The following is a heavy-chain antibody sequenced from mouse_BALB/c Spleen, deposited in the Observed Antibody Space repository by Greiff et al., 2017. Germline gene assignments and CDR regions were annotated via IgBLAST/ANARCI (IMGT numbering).Heavy chain of an antibody. D-gene: IGHD2-1*01. J-gene: IGHJ3*01. V-gene: IGHV14-4*02. CDR3: NVYGNYDWFAY. CDR1: GFNIKDYY. Sequence: EVQLQQSGAELVRSGASVKLSCTASGFNIKDYYMHWVKQRPEQGLEWIGWIDPENGDTEYAPKFQGKATMTADTSSNTAYLQLSSLTSEDTAVYYCNVYGNYDWFAYWGQGTLVTVSA. CDR2: IDPENGDT.